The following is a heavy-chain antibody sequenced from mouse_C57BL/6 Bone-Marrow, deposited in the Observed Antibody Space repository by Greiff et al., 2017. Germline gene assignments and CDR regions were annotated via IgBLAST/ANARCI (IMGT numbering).Heavy chain of an antibody. CDR2: INPNNGGT. V-gene: IGHV1-26*01. CDR3: AREGYAMDY. J-gene: IGHJ4*01. Sequence: EVQLQQSGPELVKPGASVKISCTASGYTFTDYYMNWVKQSHGKSLEWIGDINPNNGGTSYNQKFKGKATLTVDKSSSTAYMELRSLTSEDSAVYYCAREGYAMDYWGQGTSVTVSS. CDR1: GYTFTDYY.